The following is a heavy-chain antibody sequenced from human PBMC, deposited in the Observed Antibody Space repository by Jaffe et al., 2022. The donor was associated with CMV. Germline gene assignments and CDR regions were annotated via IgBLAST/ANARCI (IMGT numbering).Heavy chain of an antibody. Sequence: QVQLQESGPGLVKPSQTLSLTCTVSGGSISSGGYYWSWIRQHPGKGLEWIGYIYYSGSTYYNPSLKSRVTISVDTSKNQFSLKLSSVTAADTAVYYCANLDWGIAARGWFDPWGQGTLVTVSS. CDR1: GGSISSGGYY. D-gene: IGHD6-6*01. V-gene: IGHV4-31*03. CDR2: IYYSGST. J-gene: IGHJ5*02. CDR3: ANLDWGIAARGWFDP.